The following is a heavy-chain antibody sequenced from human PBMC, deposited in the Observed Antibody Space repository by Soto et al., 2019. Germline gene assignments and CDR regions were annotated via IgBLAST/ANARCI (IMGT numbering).Heavy chain of an antibody. CDR2: IYYSGST. CDR3: ARRYGSFFDI. D-gene: IGHD3-10*01. Sequence: SETLSLTCAVSGDSISSYYCMWIRQPPGKGLEWIGYIYYSGSTNYNPSLKSRVTISVDTSKNQFSLKLSSVTAADTAVYYCARRYGSFFDIWGQGTMVTVSS. V-gene: IGHV4-59*08. CDR1: GDSISSYY. J-gene: IGHJ3*02.